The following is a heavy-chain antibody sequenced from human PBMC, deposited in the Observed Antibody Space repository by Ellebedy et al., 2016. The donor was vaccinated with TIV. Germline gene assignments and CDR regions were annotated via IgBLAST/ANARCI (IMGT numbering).Heavy chain of an antibody. CDR1: GGSIGSDNW. D-gene: IGHD3-10*01. CDR3: ARATSGELSSHFDD. Sequence: MPSETLSLTCAVSGGSIGSDNWWNWVRQPPGKGLEWIGEIYHSGSTNYNPSLKSRVIISVDKSKNKLSLRLSSVTAADTSVYYCARATSGELSSHFDDWGQGTLVTVSS. J-gene: IGHJ4*02. CDR2: IYHSGST. V-gene: IGHV4-4*02.